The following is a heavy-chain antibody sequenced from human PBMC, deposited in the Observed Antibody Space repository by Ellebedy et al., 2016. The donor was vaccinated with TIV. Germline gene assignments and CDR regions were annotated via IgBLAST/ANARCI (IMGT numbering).Heavy chain of an antibody. V-gene: IGHV3-30*03. CDR3: EGGYDLIGIDY. CDR1: GFTFSSYS. CDR2: VSSDGSSK. Sequence: GGSLRLSXAASGFTFSSYSMNWVRQAPGKGLEWVAVVSSDGSSKYYADSVKGRFTISRDNSKNMVFLQMNSLRNEDTAVYYCEGGYDLIGIDYWGQGTLVTVSS. D-gene: IGHD5-12*01. J-gene: IGHJ4*02.